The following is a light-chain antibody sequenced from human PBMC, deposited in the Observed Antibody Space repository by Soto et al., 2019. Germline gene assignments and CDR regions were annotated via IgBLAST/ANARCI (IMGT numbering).Light chain of an antibody. CDR2: DGA. CDR1: QSIGSW. V-gene: IGKV1-5*01. CDR3: QQYSSDTWT. Sequence: DIQMTQSPSTLSASVGDRVTMTCRASQSIGSWLAWYQHKPGRAPKLLIFDGARLESGVPSRFSGSGSGTEFTFTISSLQPEDFATYYCQQYSSDTWTFGQGTKVDIK. J-gene: IGKJ1*01.